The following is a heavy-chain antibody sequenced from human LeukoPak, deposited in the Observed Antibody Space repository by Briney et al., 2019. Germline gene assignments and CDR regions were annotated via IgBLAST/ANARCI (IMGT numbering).Heavy chain of an antibody. CDR1: GFTFSSYA. CDR2: ISGSGGST. D-gene: IGHD2-15*01. V-gene: IGHV3-23*01. Sequence: GGSLRLSCAASGFTFSSYAVSWVRQAPGKGLEWVSAISGSGGSTYYADSVKGRFTISRDNSKNTVYLQMNSLRVDDTAVYYCARRDIVVVVSASDYWGQGTLVTVSS. J-gene: IGHJ4*02. CDR3: ARRDIVVVVSASDY.